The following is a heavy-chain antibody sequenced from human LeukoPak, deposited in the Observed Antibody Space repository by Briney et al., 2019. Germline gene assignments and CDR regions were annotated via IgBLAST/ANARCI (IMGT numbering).Heavy chain of an antibody. CDR3: ARVGDTAMAIDY. CDR2: ISSSSSYI. J-gene: IGHJ4*02. V-gene: IGHV3-21*01. D-gene: IGHD5-18*01. Sequence: PGGSLRLSCAASGFTFSSYSMNWVRQAPGKGLEWVSSISSSSSYIYYADSVKGRFTISRDNAKNSLYLQMNSPRAEDTAVYYCARVGDTAMAIDYWGQGTLVTVSS. CDR1: GFTFSSYS.